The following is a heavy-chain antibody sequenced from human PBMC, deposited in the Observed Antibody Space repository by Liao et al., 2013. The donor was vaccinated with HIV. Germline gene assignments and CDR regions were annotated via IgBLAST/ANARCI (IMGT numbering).Heavy chain of an antibody. J-gene: IGHJ6*04. Sequence: QVQLQESGPGLVKPSETLSLTCTVTGGSISSYYWSWIRQPPGKGLEWIGEINHSGSTNYNPSLKSRVTISVDTSKNQFSLKLSSVTAADTAIYYCARSERWTLSSGDVWGKGTTVTVSS. CDR2: INHSGST. CDR1: GGSISSYY. CDR3: ARSERWTLSSGDV. V-gene: IGHV4-59*12. D-gene: IGHD3-10*01.